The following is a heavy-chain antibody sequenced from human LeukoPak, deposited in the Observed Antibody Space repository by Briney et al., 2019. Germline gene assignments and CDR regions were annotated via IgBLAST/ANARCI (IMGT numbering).Heavy chain of an antibody. CDR1: GGTFSSYA. CDR3: ARVCSSTSCYGGLDY. CDR2: IIPILGIA. V-gene: IGHV1-69*04. J-gene: IGHJ4*02. D-gene: IGHD2-2*01. Sequence: ASVKVSCKASGGTFSSYAISWVRQAPGQGLEWMGRIIPILGIANYAQKFQGRVTITADKSTSTAYMELSSLRSEDTAVYYCARVCSSTSCYGGLDYWGQGTLVTVSS.